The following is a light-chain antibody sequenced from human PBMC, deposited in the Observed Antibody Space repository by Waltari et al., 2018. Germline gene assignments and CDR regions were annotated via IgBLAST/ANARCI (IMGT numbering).Light chain of an antibody. J-gene: IGLJ1*01. V-gene: IGLV2-14*01. Sequence: QSALTQPASVSGSPGQSITISCSGTDSYVGAYDFAPWYQQPPGKAPHLIIYEVSNRPAGISNRFSASKSGNTASLTISGLQAEDEADYYCSSYTTSSAPGVFGTGTRVTVL. CDR1: DSYVGAYDF. CDR2: EVS. CDR3: SSYTTSSAPGV.